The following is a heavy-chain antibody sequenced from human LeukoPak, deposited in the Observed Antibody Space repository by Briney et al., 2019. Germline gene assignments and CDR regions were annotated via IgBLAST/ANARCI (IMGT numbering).Heavy chain of an antibody. CDR3: AREGSSVYFDY. CDR1: GGSISSSSYY. J-gene: IGHJ4*02. V-gene: IGHV4-39*07. Sequence: SETLSLTCTVSGGSISSSSYYWGWIRQPPGKGLEWIGSIYHSGSTYYNPSLKSRVTISVDTSKNQFSLKLSSVTAADTAVYYCAREGSSVYFDYWGQGTLVTVSS. CDR2: IYHSGST.